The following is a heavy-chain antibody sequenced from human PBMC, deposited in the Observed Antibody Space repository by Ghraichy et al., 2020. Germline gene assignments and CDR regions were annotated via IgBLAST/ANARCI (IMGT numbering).Heavy chain of an antibody. V-gene: IGHV3-23*01. CDR1: GFTFSSYA. D-gene: IGHD3-3*01. J-gene: IGHJ4*02. Sequence: GGSLRLSCAASGFTFSSYAMNWVRQAPGKGLEWVSAISGSGGTTDHADSVKGRFTISRDNSKNTLHVQMNSLRAEDTAVYYCAKVVDFWSGYPDYWGQGTLVTVSS. CDR3: AKVVDFWSGYPDY. CDR2: ISGSGGTT.